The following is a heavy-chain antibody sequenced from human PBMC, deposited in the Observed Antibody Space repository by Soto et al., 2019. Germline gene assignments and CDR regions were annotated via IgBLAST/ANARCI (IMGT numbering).Heavy chain of an antibody. CDR2: ISAYNGNT. CDR3: ARVLRKSTGIFNYYYYGMDV. V-gene: IGHV1-18*04. J-gene: IGHJ6*02. CDR1: GYTFTSYG. Sequence: GASVKVSCKASGYTFTSYGISWVRQAPGQVLEWMGWISAYNGNTNYAQKLQGRVTMTTDTSTSTAYMELRSLRSDDTAVYYCARVLRKSTGIFNYYYYGMDVWGQGTTVTVSS. D-gene: IGHD2-2*01.